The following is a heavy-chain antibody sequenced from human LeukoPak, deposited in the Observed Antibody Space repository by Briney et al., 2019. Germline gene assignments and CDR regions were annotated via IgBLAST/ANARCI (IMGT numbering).Heavy chain of an antibody. V-gene: IGHV1-24*01. Sequence: ASVKVSCKVSGYTLTELSMHWVRQAPGKGLEWMGGFDPEDGETIYAQKFQCRVTMTEDTSTDTAYMELRSMRSDDTAVYYCARGYGDSYWSFDLWGRGNLVTVSS. J-gene: IGHJ2*01. CDR1: GYTLTELS. CDR2: FDPEDGET. CDR3: ARGYGDSYWSFDL. D-gene: IGHD4-17*01.